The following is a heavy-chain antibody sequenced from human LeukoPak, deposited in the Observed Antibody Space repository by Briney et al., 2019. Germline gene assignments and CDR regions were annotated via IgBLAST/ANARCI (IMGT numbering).Heavy chain of an antibody. CDR3: AREREDIKLMLYACYFDY. V-gene: IGHV4-4*07. CDR2: IYTSGST. CDR1: GASISSYY. D-gene: IGHD2-8*01. J-gene: IGHJ4*03. Sequence: PSETLSLTCTVSGASISSYYWSWIRQPAGKGLEWIGRIYTSGSTNYNPSLKSRVTMSVDTSKNQFSLKLSSVTAADTAVYYCAREREDIKLMLYACYFDYWGQGTLVTVSS.